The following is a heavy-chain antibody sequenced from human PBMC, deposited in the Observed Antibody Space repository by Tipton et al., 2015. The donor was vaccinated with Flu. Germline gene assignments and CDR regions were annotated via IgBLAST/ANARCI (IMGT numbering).Heavy chain of an antibody. CDR3: SESLNF. CDR1: GFTFSSYS. Sequence: SLRLSCAASGFTFSSYSMNWVRQAPEKGLEWVANINQDGSEMHYVDSVKGRFTISRDNTKNSLYLQLNSLRIEDTAVYYCSESLNFWGQGTLVTVSS. CDR2: INQDGSEM. V-gene: IGHV3-7*01. J-gene: IGHJ4*02.